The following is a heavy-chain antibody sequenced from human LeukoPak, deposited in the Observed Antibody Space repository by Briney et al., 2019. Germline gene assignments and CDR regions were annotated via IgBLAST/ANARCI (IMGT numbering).Heavy chain of an antibody. CDR3: ARDGGYNPGGDAFDL. V-gene: IGHV1-18*01. CDR2: ISAYNGNT. J-gene: IGHJ3*01. CDR1: GYTFTSYG. D-gene: IGHD1-1*01. Sequence: GASVKVSCKASGYTFTSYGISWVRQAPGQGLEWMGWISAYNGNTKYAQKLQGRVTMTTDTSTSTAYMELRSLRLDDRAVYYCARDGGYNPGGDAFDLWGQGTMVSVSS.